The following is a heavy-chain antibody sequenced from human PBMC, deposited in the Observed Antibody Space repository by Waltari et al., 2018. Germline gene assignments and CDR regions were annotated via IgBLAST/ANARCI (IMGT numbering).Heavy chain of an antibody. CDR2: IWYDGSKK. Sequence: QVQLVESGGGVVQPERSLRLSCAASGFTFSSYGMHWVRQAPGKGLEWVANIWYDGSKKDYGDSVKGRFTISRDNSKNTVFLQMNSLRAEDTAVYYCAREGDAFGEENINYGMDVWGQGTTVTVSS. CDR1: GFTFSSYG. J-gene: IGHJ6*02. V-gene: IGHV3-33*01. D-gene: IGHD3-10*01. CDR3: AREGDAFGEENINYGMDV.